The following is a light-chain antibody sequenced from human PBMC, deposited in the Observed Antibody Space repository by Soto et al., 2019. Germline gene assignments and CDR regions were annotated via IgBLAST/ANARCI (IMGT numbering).Light chain of an antibody. CDR2: GAS. CDR3: QQYGRSPWT. V-gene: IGKV3-20*01. Sequence: EIVLTQSPGTLSLSPGERATLSCRASQSVSSSFLAWYQQKPDQAPRLLIYGASSRATGIPDRFSGSGSGTDFTLTIIRLEPEDFAVYYCQQYGRSPWTFGQGTKVEIK. CDR1: QSVSSSF. J-gene: IGKJ1*01.